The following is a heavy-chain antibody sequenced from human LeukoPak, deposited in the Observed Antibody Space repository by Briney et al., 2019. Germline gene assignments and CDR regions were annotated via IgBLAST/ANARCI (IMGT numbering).Heavy chain of an antibody. CDR1: GFTLSSYA. D-gene: IGHD1-26*01. J-gene: IGHJ2*01. CDR2: MSISGIT. Sequence: GGSLRLSCVVSGFTLSSYAMTWVRQAPGKGLEWVSLMSISGITYYAGSVKGRFTISRDTSKNTLYLQMNSLRAEDTAVYYCAKDLIRSGTYNWHFDLWGRGTLVTVSS. V-gene: IGHV3-23*01. CDR3: AKDLIRSGTYNWHFDL.